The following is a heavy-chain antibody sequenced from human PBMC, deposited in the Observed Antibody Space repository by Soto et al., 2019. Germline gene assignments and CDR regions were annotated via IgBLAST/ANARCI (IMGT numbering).Heavy chain of an antibody. V-gene: IGHV4-34*01. CDR2: INYSRNA. J-gene: IGHJ4*02. CDR3: ARGGRAYGSGSYCWSFDY. CDR1: GGSFSQYY. Sequence: QVQLQQWGAGLLKPSETLSLTCAVTGGSFSQYYWSWIRQPAGKGLEWIGEINYSRNAHYSPSLQSRVSISVGTSKNHVSLRLGSVTAADTAVYDCARGGRAYGSGSYCWSFDYWGQGTLVTVSS. D-gene: IGHD3-10*01.